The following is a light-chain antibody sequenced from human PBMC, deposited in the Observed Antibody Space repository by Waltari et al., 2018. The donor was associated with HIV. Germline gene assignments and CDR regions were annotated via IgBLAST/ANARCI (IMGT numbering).Light chain of an antibody. Sequence: DIVMTQTPLSLPVGLGQPASISCTSSQRLLHRDANSYLIWHQQRPGHPPRLLIYRVSNRFSGVPDRCSGSGAGTDLTLKISRVEPEDVGVYYCMQATDFPQTFGQGTRVEIK. J-gene: IGKJ1*01. CDR1: QRLLHRDANSY. CDR3: MQATDFPQT. CDR2: RVS. V-gene: IGKV2-24*01.